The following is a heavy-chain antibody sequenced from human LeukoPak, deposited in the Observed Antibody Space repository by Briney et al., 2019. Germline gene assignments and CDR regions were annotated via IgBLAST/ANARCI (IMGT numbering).Heavy chain of an antibody. CDR3: TTETYYYGSGSTENWFDP. CDR2: IKSKTDGGTT. Sequence: GGSLRLSCAASGFTFSNAWMSWVRQAPGKGLEWVGRIKSKTDGGTTDYAAPVKGRFTISRDDSKNTLYLQMNSLKTEDTAVYYCTTETYYYGSGSTENWFDPWGQGTLVTVSS. V-gene: IGHV3-15*01. D-gene: IGHD3-10*01. CDR1: GFTFSNAW. J-gene: IGHJ5*02.